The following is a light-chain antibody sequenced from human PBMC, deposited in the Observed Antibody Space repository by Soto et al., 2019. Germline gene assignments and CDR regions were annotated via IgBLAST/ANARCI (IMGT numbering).Light chain of an antibody. Sequence: EILLTQSPVTLSLSPVERATLSFRASQMLSSTNLAWYQQKPGQAPRLLIYGASHRATGIADRFSGSYSGTDFSITISRLEPEDFAVYYCQQSGTSPLLTFGGGTQVDIK. J-gene: IGKJ4*01. CDR2: GAS. CDR1: QMLSSTN. V-gene: IGKV3-20*01. CDR3: QQSGTSPLLT.